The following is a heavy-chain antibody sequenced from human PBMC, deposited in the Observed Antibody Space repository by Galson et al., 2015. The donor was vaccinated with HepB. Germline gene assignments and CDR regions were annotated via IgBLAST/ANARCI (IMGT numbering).Heavy chain of an antibody. CDR1: GFTFSSCA. Sequence: ALRLFCAAAGFTFSSCAMYWGLQDPGEGLEGVAVISYDGSNNYYTDSVKGRFTISRDNSKNTLYLQMNSLRAEDTAVYYCARGDYGDYPVRYYGMDVWGQGTTVTVSS. J-gene: IGHJ6*02. V-gene: IGHV3-30-3*01. CDR2: ISYDGSNN. D-gene: IGHD4-17*01. CDR3: ARGDYGDYPVRYYGMDV.